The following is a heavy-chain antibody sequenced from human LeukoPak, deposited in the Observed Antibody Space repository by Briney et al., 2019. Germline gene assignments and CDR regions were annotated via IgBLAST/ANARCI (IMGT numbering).Heavy chain of an antibody. Sequence: GESLKISCKGSGYSFTSYWIGWVRQMPGKGLEWMGIIYPGDSDTRYSPSLQGQVTISADKSISTAYLQWSSLKASDTAMYYCARHVPSVEMATIYLDYWGQGTLVTVSS. CDR1: GYSFTSYW. CDR3: ARHVPSVEMATIYLDY. D-gene: IGHD5-24*01. J-gene: IGHJ4*02. V-gene: IGHV5-51*01. CDR2: IYPGDSDT.